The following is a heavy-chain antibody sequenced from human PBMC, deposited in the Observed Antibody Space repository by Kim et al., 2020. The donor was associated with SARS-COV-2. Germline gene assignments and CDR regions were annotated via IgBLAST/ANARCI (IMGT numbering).Heavy chain of an antibody. Sequence: GGSLRLSCSASGFTFSSYAMHWVRQAPGKRLEYVSAISSNGGNTYYADSVKGRFTISRDNSKNTLFLQMSSLRAEDTAVYYCVKGMGGTLAAVIDYWGQGTLVTVSS. CDR1: GFTFSSYA. J-gene: IGHJ4*02. V-gene: IGHV3-64D*06. D-gene: IGHD3-16*01. CDR2: ISSNGGNT. CDR3: VKGMGGTLAAVIDY.